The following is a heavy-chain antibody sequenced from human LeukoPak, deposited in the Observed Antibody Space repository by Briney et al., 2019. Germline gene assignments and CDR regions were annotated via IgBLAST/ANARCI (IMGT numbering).Heavy chain of an antibody. D-gene: IGHD2-2*01. CDR2: ISYDGSNK. J-gene: IGHJ4*02. Sequence: GGSLRLSCAASGFTFSSYAMHWVRQAPGKGLEWVAVISYDGSNKYYADSVKGRFTISRDNSKNTLYLQMNSLRAEDPAVYYCAKDRGSGYCSSTSCFSFDYWGQGTLVIVSS. V-gene: IGHV3-30-3*01. CDR1: GFTFSSYA. CDR3: AKDRGSGYCSSTSCFSFDY.